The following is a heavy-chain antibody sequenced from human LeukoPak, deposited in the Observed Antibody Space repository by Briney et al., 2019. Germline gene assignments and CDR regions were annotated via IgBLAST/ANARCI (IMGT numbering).Heavy chain of an antibody. CDR3: ASSVHYDILTGYLY. CDR1: GYTFTSYG. V-gene: IGHV1-18*01. D-gene: IGHD3-9*01. CDR2: ISAYNGNT. J-gene: IGHJ4*02. Sequence: ASVKVSCKASGYTFTSYGISWVRQAPGQGLEWMGWISAYNGNTNYAQKLQGRVTMTTDTSTSTAYMELRSLRSDDTAVYYCASSVHYDILTGYLYWGQGTLVTVSS.